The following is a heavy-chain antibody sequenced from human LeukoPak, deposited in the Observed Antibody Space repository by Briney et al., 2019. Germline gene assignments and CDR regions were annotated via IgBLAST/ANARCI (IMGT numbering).Heavy chain of an antibody. V-gene: IGHV3-30-3*01. CDR3: ARDHERRYGMDV. Sequence: GGSLRLSCAASGFTFSSYAMHWVRQAPGKGLEWVAVISYDGSNKYYADSVKGRFTISRDNSKNTLYLQMNSLRAEDTAVYYCARDHERRYGMDVWGQGTTVTVSS. J-gene: IGHJ6*02. CDR1: GFTFSSYA. CDR2: ISYDGSNK.